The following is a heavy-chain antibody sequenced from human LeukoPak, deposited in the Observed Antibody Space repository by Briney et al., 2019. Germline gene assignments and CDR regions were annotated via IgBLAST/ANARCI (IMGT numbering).Heavy chain of an antibody. CDR1: GFTFSSYS. CDR3: AAPRGDGSGSYYNS. D-gene: IGHD3-10*01. J-gene: IGHJ4*02. CDR2: ISSSSYI. V-gene: IGHV3-21*01. Sequence: GGSLRLSCAASGFTFSSYSMNWVRQAPGKGLEWVSSISSSSYIYYADSVKGRFTISRDNAKNSLYLQMNSLRAEDTAVYYCAAPRGDGSGSYYNSWGQGTLVTVSS.